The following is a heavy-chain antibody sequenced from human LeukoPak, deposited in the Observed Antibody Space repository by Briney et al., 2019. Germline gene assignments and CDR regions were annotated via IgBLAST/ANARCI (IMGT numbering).Heavy chain of an antibody. D-gene: IGHD1-7*01. CDR3: VREFGTGTFDY. CDR1: GYTFTGYY. J-gene: IGHJ4*02. Sequence: ASVKVSCKASGYTFTGYYMHGVRQAPGQGLEWMGWINPKRGGTNDAQKCQGRVNMTRDTFISTTCMELSRLRWDDTAVDYCVREFGTGTFDYWGQGTLVTVSS. CDR2: INPKRGGT. V-gene: IGHV1-2*02.